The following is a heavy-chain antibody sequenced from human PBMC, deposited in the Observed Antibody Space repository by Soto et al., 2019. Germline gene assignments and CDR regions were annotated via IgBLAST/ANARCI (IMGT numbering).Heavy chain of an antibody. J-gene: IGHJ5*02. Sequence: QVQLQESGPGLVKPSQTLSLTCTVSGGSISTGGYYWNWIRQHPGKGLEWLGYFYYSRSTYYNPSLKSRVTISVNTSKNQVFRKRTSVTAADTAVYYCARSVFPWGQGPLVTVSS. V-gene: IGHV4-31*03. CDR2: FYYSRST. CDR1: GGSISTGGYY. CDR3: ARSVFP.